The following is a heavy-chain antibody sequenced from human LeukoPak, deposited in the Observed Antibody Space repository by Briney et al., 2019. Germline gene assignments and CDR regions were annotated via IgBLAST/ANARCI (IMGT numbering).Heavy chain of an antibody. CDR2: IKSDGSET. CDR1: GFTFSNYW. V-gene: IGHV3-74*01. J-gene: IGHJ6*02. CDR3: TSDRVLYGLDV. Sequence: GGSLRLSCAASGFTFSNYWMHWVRQGPGKGLMWVSRIKSDGSETSSAESLEGRFTISRDNARNVLYLQMNSLRPEDTAIYYCTSDRVLYGLDVWGQGTTATVSS.